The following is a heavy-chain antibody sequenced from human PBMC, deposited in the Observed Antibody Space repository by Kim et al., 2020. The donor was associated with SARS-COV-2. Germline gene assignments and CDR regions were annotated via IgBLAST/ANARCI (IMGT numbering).Heavy chain of an antibody. J-gene: IGHJ4*02. Sequence: ASVKVSCKASGYTFSGYFVHWVRQAPGQGLEWMGWINPNSGGTHYAQKFQGRVTMTRDTSISTAYMELTRLRSDDMAIYYCARHLIELYYDSGCYSDYWGQGTLVTVSS. CDR1: GYTFSGYF. D-gene: IGHD3-22*01. CDR2: INPNSGGT. V-gene: IGHV1-2*02. CDR3: ARHLIELYYDSGCYSDY.